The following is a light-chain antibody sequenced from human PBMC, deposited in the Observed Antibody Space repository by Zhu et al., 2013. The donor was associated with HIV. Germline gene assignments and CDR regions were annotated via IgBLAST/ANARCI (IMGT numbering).Light chain of an antibody. J-gene: IGKJ4*01. Sequence: AIRMTQSPSSFSASTGDRVTITCRASQGISSYLAWYQQKPGKAPKLLIYAASTLQSGVPSRFSGSGSGTDFTLTISRLEPEDFAVYYCQQYGSSPLTFGGGAKVEI. CDR2: AAS. CDR3: QQYGSSPLT. V-gene: IGKV1-8*01. CDR1: QGISSY.